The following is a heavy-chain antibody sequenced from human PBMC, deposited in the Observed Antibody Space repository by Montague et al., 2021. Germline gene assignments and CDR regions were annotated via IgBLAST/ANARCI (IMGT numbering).Heavy chain of an antibody. CDR1: GASISSSTYY. D-gene: IGHD6-19*01. CDR3: ARSPTQWLVFGY. V-gene: IGHV4-39*07. CDR2: IFRNGDS. Sequence: SETLSLTCTVYGASISSSTYYWGCTRQTPGKGPDGIGSIFRNGDSFYNPSLRSPVIISVDTSGNPFSLRLTSVTAAVTAIYYCARSPTQWLVFGYWGQGTLVTVSS. J-gene: IGHJ4*02.